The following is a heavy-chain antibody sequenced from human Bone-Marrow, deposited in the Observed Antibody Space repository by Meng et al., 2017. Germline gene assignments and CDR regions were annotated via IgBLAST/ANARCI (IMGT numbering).Heavy chain of an antibody. Sequence: ASAQVSCKASAYSFTSYAISWVRHAPGQGLEWMGWISAYNGNTNYAQKLQGRVTMTTDTSTSTAYTEPRSMRSDDTAVYYCARGHSYYDILTGSYDYWGQGTLVTVSS. D-gene: IGHD3-9*01. CDR1: AYSFTSYA. CDR2: ISAYNGNT. J-gene: IGHJ4*02. CDR3: ARGHSYYDILTGSYDY. V-gene: IGHV1-18*01.